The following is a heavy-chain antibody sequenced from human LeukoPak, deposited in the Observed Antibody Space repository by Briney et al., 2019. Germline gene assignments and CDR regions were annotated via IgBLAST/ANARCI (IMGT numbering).Heavy chain of an antibody. CDR2: IHYIGST. D-gene: IGHD5-24*01. CDR3: ARDRAMATKIGSAFDI. J-gene: IGHJ3*02. Sequence: SETLSLTCTVSGGSISSYYWSWVRQPPGEGLEWIGYIHYIGSTNYNPSLKSRVTMSVDTSKNQFSLKLSSVTAADTAVYYCARDRAMATKIGSAFDIWGQGTMVTVSS. V-gene: IGHV4-59*01. CDR1: GGSISSYY.